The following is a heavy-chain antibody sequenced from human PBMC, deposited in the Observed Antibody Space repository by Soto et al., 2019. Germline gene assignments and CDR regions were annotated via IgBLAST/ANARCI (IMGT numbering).Heavy chain of an antibody. J-gene: IGHJ4*02. V-gene: IGHV3-33*08. CDR2: VSYDGINE. CDR1: GFTFTSFG. D-gene: IGHD3-22*01. Sequence: GGSLRLSCAASGFTFTSFGIHWVRQAPGKGLEWVAVVSYDGINENYADSVKGRFTISRDNSKDTLYLQMNSLRVEDTAVYHCARDFSMVVVAPGYWGQGTLVTVSS. CDR3: ARDFSMVVVAPGY.